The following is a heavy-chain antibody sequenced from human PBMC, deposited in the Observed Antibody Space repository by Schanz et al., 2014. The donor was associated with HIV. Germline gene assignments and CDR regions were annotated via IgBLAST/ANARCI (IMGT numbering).Heavy chain of an antibody. CDR2: IWYDGNKK. V-gene: IGHV3-33*01. Sequence: QVQLVESGGGVVQPGMSLRLSCTASGFTFSSYGMHWVRQAPGKGLEWMAVIWYDGNKKYYGDSVRGRFTISRDNSKNTLYLQMNSLGVEDTAVYFCARDGARTSHWGFWGQGTLVTVSS. CDR1: GFTFSSYG. D-gene: IGHD2-2*01. J-gene: IGHJ4*02. CDR3: ARDGARTSHWGF.